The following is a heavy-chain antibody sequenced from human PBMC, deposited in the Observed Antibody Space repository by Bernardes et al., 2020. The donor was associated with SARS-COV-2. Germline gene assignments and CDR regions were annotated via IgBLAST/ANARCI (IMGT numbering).Heavy chain of an antibody. J-gene: IGHJ3*02. Sequence: GSLSLSCAASGFTVSSNYMSWVRQAPGKGLEWVSVIYSGGSTYYADSVKGRFTISRDNSKNTVYLQMNSLRAEDTAVYYCAREVSRNAFDIWGQGTMVTVSS. CDR2: IYSGGST. V-gene: IGHV3-53*01. CDR1: GFTVSSNY. CDR3: AREVSRNAFDI.